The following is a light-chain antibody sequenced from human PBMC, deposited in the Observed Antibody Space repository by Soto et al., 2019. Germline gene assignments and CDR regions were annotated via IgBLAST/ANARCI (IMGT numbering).Light chain of an antibody. CDR2: DAS. CDR3: QQYNTYSKT. V-gene: IGKV1-5*01. Sequence: DIQMTQSPSSLSASVGDRVTITCRASQSISSYLNWYQQKPGKAPKILIFDASSLESGVPSRFSGSGSGTEFTLTISSLQPDDFATYYCQQYNTYSKTFGQGTKVDIK. CDR1: QSISSY. J-gene: IGKJ1*01.